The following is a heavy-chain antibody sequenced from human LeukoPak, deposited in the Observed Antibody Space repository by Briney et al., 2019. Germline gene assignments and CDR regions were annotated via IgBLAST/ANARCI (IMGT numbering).Heavy chain of an antibody. V-gene: IGHV3-15*07. J-gene: IGHJ4*02. CDR2: IKSRTGGGTI. D-gene: IGHD3-10*01. CDR1: GFTFSNAW. Sequence: GGSLRLSCAASGFTFSNAWMNWVRQAPGKGLEWVGRIKSRTGGGTIDYAAPVKGRFTISRDDSKNTLYLQMNSLKTEDTAVYYCSGRNFDYWGQGTLVTVSS. CDR3: SGRNFDY.